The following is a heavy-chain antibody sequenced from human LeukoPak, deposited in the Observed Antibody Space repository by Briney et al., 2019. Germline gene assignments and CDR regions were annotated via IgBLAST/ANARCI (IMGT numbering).Heavy chain of an antibody. D-gene: IGHD1-26*01. J-gene: IGHJ4*02. V-gene: IGHV3-23*01. CDR3: AKVVTKCELLYFDY. Sequence: PGGSLRLSCAASGFTFSNYGTSWVRQAPGKGLEWVSVISDRGYSTHSADSVKGRFTISRDNSKNTLYLQMNSLRAEDTALYYCAKVVTKCELLYFDYWGQGILVTVSS. CDR2: ISDRGYST. CDR1: GFTFSNYG.